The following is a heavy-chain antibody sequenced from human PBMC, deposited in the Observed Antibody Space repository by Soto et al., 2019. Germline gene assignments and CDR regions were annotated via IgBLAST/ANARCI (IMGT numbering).Heavy chain of an antibody. J-gene: IGHJ4*02. CDR1: GGSISSGGYY. CDR3: ASGGVVAAKFDY. V-gene: IGHV4-31*03. Sequence: SETLSLTCTVSGGSISSGGYYWSWIRQHPGKGLEWIGYIYYSGSTYYNPSLKSRVTISVDTSKNQFSLKLSSVTAADTAVYYCASGGVVAAKFDYWGQGTLVTVSS. D-gene: IGHD2-15*01. CDR2: IYYSGST.